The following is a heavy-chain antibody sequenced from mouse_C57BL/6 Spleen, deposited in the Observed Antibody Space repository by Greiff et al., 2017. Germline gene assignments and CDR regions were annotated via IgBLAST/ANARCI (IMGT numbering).Heavy chain of an antibody. Sequence: QVQLQQPGAELAKPGASVKLSCKASGYTFTSYWMQWIKQRPGQGLEWIGEIDPSDSYTNCNQKFKGKATLTVDTSSSTAYMQLSSLTSEDSAVYYSATSDFDYWGQGTTLTVSS. CDR1: GYTFTSYW. J-gene: IGHJ2*01. CDR2: IDPSDSYT. V-gene: IGHV1-50*01. CDR3: ATSDFDY.